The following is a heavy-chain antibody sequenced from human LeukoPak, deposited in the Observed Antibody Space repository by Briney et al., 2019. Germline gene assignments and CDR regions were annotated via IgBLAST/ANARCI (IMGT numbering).Heavy chain of an antibody. V-gene: IGHV3-30*18. Sequence: GGSLRLSCAASGFTFSSYGMHWVRQAPGKGLEWVAVISYDGSNKYYADSVKGRFTISRDNSKNTLYLQMNSLRAEDTAVYYCAKDMSPWIQLGDYYYYGMDVWGQGTTVTVSS. CDR3: AKDMSPWIQLGDYYYYGMDV. CDR1: GFTFSSYG. J-gene: IGHJ6*02. D-gene: IGHD5-18*01. CDR2: ISYDGSNK.